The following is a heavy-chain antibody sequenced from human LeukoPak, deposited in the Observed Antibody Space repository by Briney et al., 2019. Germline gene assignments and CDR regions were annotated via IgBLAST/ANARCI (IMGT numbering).Heavy chain of an antibody. V-gene: IGHV1-46*01. Sequence: ASVKVSCKASGYTFTSYYMHWVRQAPGQGLEWMGIINPSGGAIKYAQKFQGRVTMTRDTSTSTVYMELSSLRSEDTAVYYCARNALSDYGDYYYGMDVWGQGTTVTVSS. D-gene: IGHD4-17*01. CDR2: INPSGGAI. CDR3: ARNALSDYGDYYYGMDV. CDR1: GYTFTSYY. J-gene: IGHJ6*02.